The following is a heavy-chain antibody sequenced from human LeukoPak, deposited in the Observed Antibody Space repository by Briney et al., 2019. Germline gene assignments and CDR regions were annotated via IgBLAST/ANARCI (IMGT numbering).Heavy chain of an antibody. CDR2: LNPSGGST. CDR3: ARDSPYCSGGSCYSSNWFDP. Sequence: GASVKVSCKASGYTFTSYYMHWVRQAPGQGLEWMGILNPSGGSTSYAQKFQGRLTLTGDTSTSTVYMELSSLRSEDTAVYYCARDSPYCSGGSCYSSNWFDPRGQGTLVTVSS. J-gene: IGHJ5*02. D-gene: IGHD2-15*01. CDR1: GYTFTSYY. V-gene: IGHV1-46*01.